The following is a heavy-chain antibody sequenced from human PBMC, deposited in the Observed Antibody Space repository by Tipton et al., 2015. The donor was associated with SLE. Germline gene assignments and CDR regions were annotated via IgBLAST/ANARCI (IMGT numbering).Heavy chain of an antibody. CDR1: GDSIGSGSYY. CDR3: ARDRGYCGATSCYLDS. D-gene: IGHD2-15*01. V-gene: IGHV4-61*02. CDR2: VHTSGST. Sequence: TPSLTCTVSGDSIGSGSYYWIWIRQPAGKGLEWIGRVHTSGSTNYNPSLKSRVSISVDTSKSQFSLTLRSVTAADTAVYFCARDRGYCGATSCYLDSWGQGTLVTVSS. J-gene: IGHJ4*02.